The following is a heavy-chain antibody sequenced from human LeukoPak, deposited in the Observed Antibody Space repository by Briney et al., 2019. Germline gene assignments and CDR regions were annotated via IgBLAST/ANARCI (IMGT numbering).Heavy chain of an antibody. CDR1: GFTLSTYA. CDR2: ISGPADSTVYPEST. V-gene: IGHV3-23*01. CDR3: ARGNVRGYSYGFDY. Sequence: PGGSLRLSCVASGFTLSTYAMSWVRQAPGKGLEWVSCISGPADSTVYPESTVYADSVKGRFTISRDNSKNTLYLQVNSLRAEDTAVYFCARGNVRGYSYGFDYWGQGTLVTVSS. D-gene: IGHD5-18*01. J-gene: IGHJ4*02.